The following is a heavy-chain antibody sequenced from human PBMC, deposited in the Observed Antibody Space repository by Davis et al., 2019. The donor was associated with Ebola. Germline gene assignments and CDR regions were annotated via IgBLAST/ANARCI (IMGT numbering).Heavy chain of an antibody. CDR2: TYYRSKWYN. J-gene: IGHJ6*03. CDR1: GDSVSSNSAA. Sequence: PSETLSLTCAISGDSVSSNSAAWNWIRQSPSRGLEWLGRTYYRSKWYNDYAVSVKSRITINPDTSKNQFSLQLNSVTPEDTAVYYCAREQGGSYYYYYYYMDVWGKGTTVTVSS. CDR3: AREQGGSYYYYYYYMDV. V-gene: IGHV6-1*01. D-gene: IGHD1-26*01.